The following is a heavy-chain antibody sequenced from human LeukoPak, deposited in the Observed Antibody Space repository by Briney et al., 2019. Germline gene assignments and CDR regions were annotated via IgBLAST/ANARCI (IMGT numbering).Heavy chain of an antibody. V-gene: IGHV4-61*01. Sequence: SETLSLTCTVSGGSVSSGSYYWSWIRQPPGKGLEWIGYIYDSGSTNYNPSLKSRVTISVDTSKNQFSLKLSSVTAADTAVYYCARDFSGIAARPVPQRYWGQGTLVTVSS. CDR2: IYDSGST. J-gene: IGHJ4*02. CDR1: GGSVSSGSYY. CDR3: ARDFSGIAARPVPQRY. D-gene: IGHD6-6*01.